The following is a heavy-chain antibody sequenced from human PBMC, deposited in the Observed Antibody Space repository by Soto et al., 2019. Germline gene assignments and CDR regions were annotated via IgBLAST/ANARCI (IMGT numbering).Heavy chain of an antibody. Sequence: QVQLQQWGAGLLKPSETLSLTCAVYGGFVSSGSYYWSWIRQPPGKGLEWIGEMSHSGGTHFNPSLKSPVTISVDTSKNQFSLNIYSVTAADTALYYCARVERGTVTTVVDAFDIWGPGTMVTVSS. V-gene: IGHV4-34*01. CDR1: GGFVSSGSYY. D-gene: IGHD1-1*01. CDR2: MSHSGGT. CDR3: ARVERGTVTTVVDAFDI. J-gene: IGHJ3*02.